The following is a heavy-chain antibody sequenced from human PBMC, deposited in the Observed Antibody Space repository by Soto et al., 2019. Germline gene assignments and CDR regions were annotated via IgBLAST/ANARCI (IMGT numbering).Heavy chain of an antibody. CDR3: XXXXXXXXXXXXXXFMDV. CDR2: IXSKPNNYAT. J-gene: IGHJ6*03. V-gene: IGHV3-73*01. Sequence: EVQLVESGGGLVQPGGSLKLSCAASGFTFSGAAMHWVRQASGKGLEWVGRIXSKPNNYATAYGASVKGRFTISRDDSXXXXXXXXXXXXXXXXXXXXXXXXXXXXXXXXXXXFMDVWGKGTTVTVSS. CDR1: GFTFSGAA.